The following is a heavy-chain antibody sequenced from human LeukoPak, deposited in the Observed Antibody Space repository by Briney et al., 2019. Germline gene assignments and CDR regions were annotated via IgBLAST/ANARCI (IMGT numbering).Heavy chain of an antibody. J-gene: IGHJ5*02. CDR1: GGSFSGYY. CDR2: INHSGST. V-gene: IGHV4-34*01. Sequence: SETLSLTCAVYGGSFSGYYWSWIRQPPGKGLEWIGEINHSGSTNYNPSLKSRVTISVDTSKNQFSLKLSSVTAADTAVYYCASSGSSGWDYNWFDPWGQGTLVTVSS. D-gene: IGHD6-19*01. CDR3: ASSGSSGWDYNWFDP.